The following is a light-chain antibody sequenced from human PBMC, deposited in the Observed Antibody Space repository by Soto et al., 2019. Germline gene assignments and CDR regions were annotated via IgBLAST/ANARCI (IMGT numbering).Light chain of an antibody. CDR1: QSVTGSY. CDR3: QQYGSSPRT. Sequence: EIVLTQSPGTLSLSPGEGATLSCRASQSVTGSYLAWYQQKPGQAPRLLIYGASSRATGIPDRFSGSESGTDFTLTISRLEPEVFAVYYCQQYGSSPRTFGQGTKVEI. CDR2: GAS. J-gene: IGKJ1*01. V-gene: IGKV3-20*01.